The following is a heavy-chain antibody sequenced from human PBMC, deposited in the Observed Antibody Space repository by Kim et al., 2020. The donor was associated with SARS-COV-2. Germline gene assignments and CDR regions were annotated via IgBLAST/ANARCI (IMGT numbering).Heavy chain of an antibody. Sequence: GESLKISCKGSGYSFTSYWISWVCQMPGKGLEWMGRIDPSDSYTNYSPSFQGHVTISADKSISTAYLQWSSLKASDTAMYYCASAIAAAVYYYYGMDVWGEGTTVNVSA. CDR2: IDPSDSYT. CDR1: GYSFTSYW. D-gene: IGHD6-13*01. J-gene: IGHJ6*04. V-gene: IGHV5-10-1*01. CDR3: ASAIAAAVYYYYGMDV.